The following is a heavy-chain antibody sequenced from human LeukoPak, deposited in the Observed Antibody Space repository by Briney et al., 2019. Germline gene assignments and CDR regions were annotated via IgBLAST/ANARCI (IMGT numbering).Heavy chain of an antibody. Sequence: GGSLRLSCAASGFTFSSFWMHWVRQTPGKGLVGVSRISSDGSGTTYADSVRGRFTVSRDNAKNTLYLQMNSLRVEDTAVYYCIRGYSSGWYRFDDWGQGTLVTVSS. D-gene: IGHD6-19*01. J-gene: IGHJ4*02. V-gene: IGHV3-74*01. CDR2: ISSDGSGT. CDR3: IRGYSSGWYRFDD. CDR1: GFTFSSFW.